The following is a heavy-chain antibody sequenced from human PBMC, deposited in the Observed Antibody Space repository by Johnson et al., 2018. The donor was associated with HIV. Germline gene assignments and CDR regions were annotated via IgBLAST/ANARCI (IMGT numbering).Heavy chain of an antibody. J-gene: IGHJ3*02. CDR1: GFTFSSYA. CDR3: AREPYYYDSSGYYHAFDI. V-gene: IGHV3-48*04. CDR2: ISGSGSTI. D-gene: IGHD3-22*01. Sequence: VQLVESGGGVVQPGRSLRLSCAASGFTFSSYAMSWVRQAPGKGLEWVSAISGSGSTIYYADSVKGRFTISRDNAKNSLYLQMNSLRAEDTAVYYCAREPYYYDSSGYYHAFDIWGQGTMVTVSS.